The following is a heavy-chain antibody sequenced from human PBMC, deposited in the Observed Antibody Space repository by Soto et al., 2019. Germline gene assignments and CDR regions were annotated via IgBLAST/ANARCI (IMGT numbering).Heavy chain of an antibody. V-gene: IGHV3-11*01. D-gene: IGHD3-3*01. J-gene: IGHJ4*02. Sequence: PGGSLRLSCAAPGYTFSDYYMSWIRQAPGKGLEWISYIDTSGTKIYYADSVKGRFTITRDNAKNSLYLEMNSLRDEDTAVYYCASHYDMWSGYLSPVDYWGQGTLVTSPQ. CDR3: ASHYDMWSGYLSPVDY. CDR1: GYTFSDYY. CDR2: IDTSGTKI.